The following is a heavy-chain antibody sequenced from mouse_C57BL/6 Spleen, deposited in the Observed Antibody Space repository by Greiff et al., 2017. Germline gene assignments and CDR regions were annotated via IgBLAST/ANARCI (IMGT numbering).Heavy chain of an antibody. J-gene: IGHJ1*03. CDR3: TRGANWAYWYFDV. D-gene: IGHD4-1*01. Sequence: EVHLVESGEGLVKPGGSLKLSCAASGFTFSSYAMSWVRQTPEKRLEWVAYISSGGDYIYYADTVKGRFTISRDNARNTLYLQMSSLKSEDTAMYYCTRGANWAYWYFDVWGTGTTVTVSS. CDR1: GFTFSSYA. V-gene: IGHV5-9-1*02. CDR2: ISSGGDYI.